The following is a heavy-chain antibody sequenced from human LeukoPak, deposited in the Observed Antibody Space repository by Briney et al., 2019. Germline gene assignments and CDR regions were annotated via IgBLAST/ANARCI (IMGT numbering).Heavy chain of an antibody. D-gene: IGHD3-10*01. J-gene: IGHJ6*02. Sequence: ASVKVSCTASGYSFTKYWMHWVRQAPGQGLEWMGVINPSGGCTTYAQKFQGRVTMTRDTSTSTVYMEMSRLRYEDTAVYYCARDSHGFGEWSPYFYGMDVWGQGPQSPSP. CDR3: ARDSHGFGEWSPYFYGMDV. V-gene: IGHV1-46*01. CDR1: GYSFTKYW. CDR2: INPSGGCT.